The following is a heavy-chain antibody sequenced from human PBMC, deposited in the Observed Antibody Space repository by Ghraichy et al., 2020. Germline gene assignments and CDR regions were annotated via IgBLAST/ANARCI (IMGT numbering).Heavy chain of an antibody. CDR1: GGSISSYY. J-gene: IGHJ2*01. D-gene: IGHD4-17*01. CDR2: IYYSGST. V-gene: IGHV4-59*01. CDR3: AREAATVTTNYWYFDL. Sequence: SETLSLTCTVSGGSISSYYWSWIRQPPGKGLEWIGYIYYSGSTNYNPSLKSRVTISVDTSKNQFSLKLSSVTAADTAVYYCAREAATVTTNYWYFDLWGRGTLVTVSS.